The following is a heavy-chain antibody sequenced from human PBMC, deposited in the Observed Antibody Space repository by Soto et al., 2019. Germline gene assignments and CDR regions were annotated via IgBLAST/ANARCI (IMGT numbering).Heavy chain of an antibody. J-gene: IGHJ6*03. V-gene: IGHV5-51*01. Sequence: GESLKISCKGSGYSFTSYWIGWVRQMPGKGLEWMGIIYPGDSDTRYSPSFQGQVTISADKSISTAYLQWSSLKASDTAMYYCARIPQSYYGSGNLYYYYMDVWGKGTTVTVSS. CDR3: ARIPQSYYGSGNLYYYYMDV. CDR2: IYPGDSDT. CDR1: GYSFTSYW. D-gene: IGHD3-10*01.